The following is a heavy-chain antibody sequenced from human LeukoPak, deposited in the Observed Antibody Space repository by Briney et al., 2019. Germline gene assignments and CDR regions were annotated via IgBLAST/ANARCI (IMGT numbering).Heavy chain of an antibody. Sequence: GGSLRLSCAASGFTFSSYAMTWVRQAPGKGLEWVSSISGSGYSTYYADSVKGRFTISRDNSKNTLCLQMNSLRGEDTAVYYCAKGVGIEGAGHFDPWGQGTVVTVSS. D-gene: IGHD6-13*01. J-gene: IGHJ5*02. CDR3: AKGVGIEGAGHFDP. V-gene: IGHV3-23*01. CDR2: ISGSGYST. CDR1: GFTFSSYA.